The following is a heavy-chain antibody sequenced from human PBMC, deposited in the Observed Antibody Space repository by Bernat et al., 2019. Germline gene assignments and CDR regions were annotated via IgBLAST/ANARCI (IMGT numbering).Heavy chain of an antibody. D-gene: IGHD3-3*01. CDR1: GGSFSGYY. CDR3: ARVGVNSAGPSDY. CDR2: INHSGST. J-gene: IGHJ4*02. V-gene: IGHV4-34*01. Sequence: QVQLQQWGAGLLKPSETLSLTCAVYGGSFSGYYWSWIRQPPGKGLEWIGEINHSGSTNYNPSLKSRVTISVDTSKNQFSLKLSSVTAADTAVYYCARVGVNSAGPSDYWGQGTLVTVSS.